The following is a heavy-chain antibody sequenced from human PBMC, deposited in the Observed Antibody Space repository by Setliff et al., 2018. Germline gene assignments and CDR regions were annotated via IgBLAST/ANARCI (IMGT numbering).Heavy chain of an antibody. D-gene: IGHD3-3*01. Sequence: PGGSLRLSCAASGFTFSSYAMHWVRQAPGKGLEWVAVVSYDGSETYYADSVRGRFTISRDNSRFTLFLQMDRLRGEDTAVYFCAGDLERVVGHNYFDKWGQGTLVTVSS. CDR1: GFTFSSYA. J-gene: IGHJ4*02. CDR2: VSYDGSET. V-gene: IGHV3-30*01. CDR3: AGDLERVVGHNYFDK.